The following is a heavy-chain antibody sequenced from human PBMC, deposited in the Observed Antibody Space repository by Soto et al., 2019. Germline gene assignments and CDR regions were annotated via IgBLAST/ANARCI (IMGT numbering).Heavy chain of an antibody. CDR2: IKFDGSVK. J-gene: IGHJ4*02. Sequence: PGGSPRLSCAASGFTFSDYWMSWVRQAPGKGPEWVANIKFDGSVKQYVDSVRGRFTISRDNSKNSLFLQMNSLAAADTAVYYCVKDGGYCSSSSCYAPRNHYFDSWGQGTLVTVSS. D-gene: IGHD2-2*01. CDR1: GFTFSDYW. V-gene: IGHV3-7*03. CDR3: VKDGGYCSSSSCYAPRNHYFDS.